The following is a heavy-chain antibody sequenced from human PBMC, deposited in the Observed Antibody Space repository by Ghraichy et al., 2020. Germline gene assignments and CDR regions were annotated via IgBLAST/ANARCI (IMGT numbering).Heavy chain of an antibody. CDR3: AKNSGSGSFFDHLPQYNWFDP. CDR1: GFTFSSSA. J-gene: IGHJ5*02. CDR2: ISDSGGFT. Sequence: GGSLRLSCAASGFTFSSSAMSWVRQAPGKGLEWVSSISDSGGFTYYADSVKGRFTISRDNSKNTLYVQMNSLRVEDTAVYYCAKNSGSGSFFDHLPQYNWFDPWGQGTLVTVSS. D-gene: IGHD3-10*01. V-gene: IGHV3-23*01.